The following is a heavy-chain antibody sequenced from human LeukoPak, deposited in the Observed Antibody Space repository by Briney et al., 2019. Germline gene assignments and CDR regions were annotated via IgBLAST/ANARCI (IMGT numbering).Heavy chain of an antibody. CDR1: GFTFSSYG. V-gene: IGHV3-21*01. CDR3: ARDQRATASTGSYFDY. J-gene: IGHJ4*02. D-gene: IGHD1-1*01. CDR2: VSSSSSYI. Sequence: GGSLRLSCAASGFTFSSYGMNWVRQAPGKGLEWVSSVSSSSSYIYYADSVKGRFTISRDNAKNSLSLQMNSLKAEDTAVYYCARDQRATASTGSYFDYWGQGTLVTVSS.